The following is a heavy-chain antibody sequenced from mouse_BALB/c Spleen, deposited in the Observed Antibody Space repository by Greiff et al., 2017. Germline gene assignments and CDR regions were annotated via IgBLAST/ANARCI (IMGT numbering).Heavy chain of an antibody. CDR3: TCYCNYGYFDV. Sequence: EVKVEESGGGLVQPGGSMKLSCVASGFTFSSYWMSWVRQSPEKGLEWVAEIRLKSDNYATHYAESVKGKFTISRDDSKSRLYLQMNSLRAEDTGIYYCTCYCNYGYFDVWGAGTTVTVSS. J-gene: IGHJ1*01. CDR2: IRLKSDNYAT. CDR1: GFTFSSYW. V-gene: IGHV6-6*02.